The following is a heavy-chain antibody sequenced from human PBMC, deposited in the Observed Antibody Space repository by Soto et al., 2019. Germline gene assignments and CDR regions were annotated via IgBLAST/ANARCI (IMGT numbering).Heavy chain of an antibody. D-gene: IGHD6-19*01. V-gene: IGHV3-30-3*01. Sequence: GGSLRLSCAASGFTFSSYAMHWVRQAPGKGLEWVAVISYDGSNKYYADSVKGRFTISRDNSKNTLYLQMNSLRAEDTAVYYCARATSSSGYYYGMDVWGQGTTVTVSS. J-gene: IGHJ6*02. CDR2: ISYDGSNK. CDR1: GFTFSSYA. CDR3: ARATSSSGYYYGMDV.